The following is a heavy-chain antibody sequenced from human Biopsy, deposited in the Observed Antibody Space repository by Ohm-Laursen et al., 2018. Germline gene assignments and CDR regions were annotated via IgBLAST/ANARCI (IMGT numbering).Heavy chain of an antibody. CDR3: ARQEFATSPLDY. CDR1: GGSISRSSYY. Sequence: SGTLSLTCTVTGGSISRSSYYWDWIRQPPGKGLVWNGSIYYSASTYSNPPLKSLVTISANRSKNLFSLKLISATAADTAMYSCARQEFATSPLDYWGQGALVTVSS. V-gene: IGHV4-39*01. CDR2: IYYSAST. D-gene: IGHD3-10*01. J-gene: IGHJ4*02.